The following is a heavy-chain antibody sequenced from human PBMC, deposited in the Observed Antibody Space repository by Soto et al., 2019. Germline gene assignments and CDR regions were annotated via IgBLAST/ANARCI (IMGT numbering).Heavy chain of an antibody. Sequence: QVQLVQSGPEVKKSGSSVKVSCKVSGGTLSSETISWLRQAPGQGLEWMGRIIPLLGIGNYAQKFQGRVTITEDIATNTGYMEWSSLTSQHTAIYYCAREEGYYNQGTFPVYYMDVWGNGTTVTVSS. D-gene: IGHD2-21*01. CDR1: GGTLSSET. V-gene: IGHV1-69*04. CDR2: IIPLLGIG. J-gene: IGHJ6*03. CDR3: AREEGYYNQGTFPVYYMDV.